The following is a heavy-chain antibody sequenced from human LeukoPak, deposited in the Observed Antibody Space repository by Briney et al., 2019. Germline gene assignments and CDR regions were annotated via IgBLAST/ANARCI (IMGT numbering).Heavy chain of an antibody. CDR2: MTSTSTI. J-gene: IGHJ4*02. D-gene: IGHD3-10*01. CDR3: AKESDGSGSYSFDY. Sequence: GGSLRLSCAASGFTFSSYSMNWVRQAPGKGLEWVATMTSTSTIYYADSVKGRFTISRDNAKNSVYLQMNSLRAEDTAVYYCAKESDGSGSYSFDYWGQGTLVTVSS. CDR1: GFTFSSYS. V-gene: IGHV3-69-1*01.